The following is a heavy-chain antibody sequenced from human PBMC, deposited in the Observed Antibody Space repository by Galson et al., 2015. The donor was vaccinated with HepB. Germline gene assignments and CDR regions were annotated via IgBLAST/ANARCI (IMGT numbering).Heavy chain of an antibody. CDR1: GFTVSSNY. J-gene: IGHJ4*02. D-gene: IGHD3-22*01. Sequence: SLRLSCAASGFTVSSNYMSWVRQAPGKGLEWVSVIYSGGSTYYADSVKGRFTISRDNSKNTLYLQMNSLRAEDTAVYYCAQTPYDSSGYYRFDYWGQGTLVTVSS. CDR2: IYSGGST. CDR3: AQTPYDSSGYYRFDY. V-gene: IGHV3-66*01.